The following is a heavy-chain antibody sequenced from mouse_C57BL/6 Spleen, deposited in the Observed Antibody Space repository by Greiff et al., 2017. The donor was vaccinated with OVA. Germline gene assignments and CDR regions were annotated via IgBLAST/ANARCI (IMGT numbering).Heavy chain of an antibody. CDR3: ARGEGYYGYYGRCAY. D-gene: IGHD2-3*01. V-gene: IGHV1-82*01. CDR2: IYPGDGDT. Sequence: VQLQQSGPELVKPGASVKISCKASGYAFSSSWMDWVKQRPGQGLEWIGRIYPGDGDTNYNGKFKGKATLTADNSSSTAYMQLSSLTSEDSAVYFSARGEGYYGYYGRCAYWGQGTLVTVSA. CDR1: GYAFSSSW. J-gene: IGHJ3*01.